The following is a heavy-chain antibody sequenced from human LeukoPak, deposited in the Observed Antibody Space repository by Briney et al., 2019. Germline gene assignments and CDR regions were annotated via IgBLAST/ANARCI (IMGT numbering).Heavy chain of an antibody. D-gene: IGHD3-10*01. V-gene: IGHV4-4*08. CDR3: ARLDYYGSGSYSDY. J-gene: IGHJ4*02. CDR1: GGSISTYY. Sequence: PSETLSLTCTVSGGSISTYYWSWIRQSPGKGLEWIADISASGGTNYNPSLESRVTVSIDSSKNQFSLKLSSVTAADTAVYYCARLDYYGSGSYSDYWGQGTLVTVSS. CDR2: ISASGGT.